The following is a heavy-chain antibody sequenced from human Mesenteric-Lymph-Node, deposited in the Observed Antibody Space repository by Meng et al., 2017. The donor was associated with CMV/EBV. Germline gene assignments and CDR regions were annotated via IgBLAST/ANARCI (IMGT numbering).Heavy chain of an antibody. CDR2: TRFDGSNE. D-gene: IGHD2-15*01. CDR1: GFTFSNFG. CDR3: AKSQIPRICSGSSCYFGPFDI. Sequence: GGSLRLSCAASGFTFSNFGMHWVRQAPGRGLEWVSFTRFDGSNEYYVDSVKGRFTISRDNSKNTLYLQMNSLRVEDTAVYYCAKSQIPRICSGSSCYFGPFDIWGQGTMVTVS. V-gene: IGHV3-30*02. J-gene: IGHJ3*02.